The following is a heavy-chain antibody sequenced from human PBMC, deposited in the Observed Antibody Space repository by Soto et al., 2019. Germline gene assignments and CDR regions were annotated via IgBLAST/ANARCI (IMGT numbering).Heavy chain of an antibody. Sequence: EVQLVESGGGLVQPGGSLRLSCAASGFTFSSYSMNWVHQAPGKGLEWVSYISSSSSTIYYADSVKGRFTISRDNAKNSLYLQMNSLRAEDTAVYYCARDREAARGVIGYWGQGTLVTVSS. J-gene: IGHJ4*02. D-gene: IGHD3-10*01. CDR3: ARDREAARGVIGY. CDR2: ISSSSSTI. CDR1: GFTFSSYS. V-gene: IGHV3-48*01.